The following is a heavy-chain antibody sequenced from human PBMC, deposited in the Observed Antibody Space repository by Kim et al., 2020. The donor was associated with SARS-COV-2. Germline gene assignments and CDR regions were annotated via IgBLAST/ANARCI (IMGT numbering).Heavy chain of an antibody. CDR1: GGSFSGYY. CDR2: INHSGST. Sequence: SETLSLTCAVYGGSFSGYYWSWIRQPPGKGLEWIGEINHSGSTNYNPSLKSRVTISVDTSKNQFSLKLSSVTAADTAVYYCARSGTIFGVVRSHYYYGMDVWGQGTTVTVSS. J-gene: IGHJ6*02. D-gene: IGHD3-3*01. V-gene: IGHV4-34*01. CDR3: ARSGTIFGVVRSHYYYGMDV.